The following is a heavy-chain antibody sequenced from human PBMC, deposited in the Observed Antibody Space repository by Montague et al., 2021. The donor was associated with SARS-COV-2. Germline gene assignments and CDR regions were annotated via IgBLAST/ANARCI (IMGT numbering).Heavy chain of an antibody. CDR3: ARLNARGYHGYGSDY. V-gene: IGHV4-4*02. CDR2: ISRYGPT. J-gene: IGHJ4*02. D-gene: IGHD5-12*01. CDR1: GDSITSSHW. Sequence: SETLSLTCVVSGDSITSSHWWSWVSQHPRKGLEWFGEISRYGPTNSSQPPRSRVTMSFETAKNYFSLTVTSVTAADTAVYYCARLNARGYHGYGSDYWGQGTLVTVSS.